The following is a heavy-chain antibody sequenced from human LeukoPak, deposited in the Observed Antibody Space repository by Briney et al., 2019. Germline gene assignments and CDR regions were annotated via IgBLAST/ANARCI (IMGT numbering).Heavy chain of an antibody. V-gene: IGHV1-18*01. CDR2: ISAYNGNT. CDR1: GGTFSSYA. D-gene: IGHD2-21*02. CDR3: ARVPSTVNWFDP. J-gene: IGHJ5*02. Sequence: ASVKVSCKASGGTFSSYAISWVRQAPGQGLEWMGWISAYNGNTNYAQKLQGRVTMTTDTSTSTAYMELRSLRSDDTAVYYCARVPSTVNWFDPWGQGTLVTVSS.